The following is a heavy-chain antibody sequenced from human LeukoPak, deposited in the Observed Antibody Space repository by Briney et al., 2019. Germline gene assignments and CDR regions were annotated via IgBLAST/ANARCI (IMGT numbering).Heavy chain of an antibody. V-gene: IGHV3-23*01. CDR2: VSRSGGAT. Sequence: GGSLRLSCAASGFSFTSYAMSWVRQAQGKGLEWVSAVSRSGGATYYADSVKGRFTISRDNSKSTVYLEMNSLRAEDTAVYFCVKGSYYDSSGSFYFDYWGQGTLVTVSS. J-gene: IGHJ4*02. CDR1: GFSFTSYA. CDR3: VKGSYYDSSGSFYFDY. D-gene: IGHD3-22*01.